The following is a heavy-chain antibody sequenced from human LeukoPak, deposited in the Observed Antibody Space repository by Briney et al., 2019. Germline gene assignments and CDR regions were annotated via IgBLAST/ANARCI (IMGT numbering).Heavy chain of an antibody. Sequence: GASVRVSCKASGYTFTSYDINWVRQATGQGLEWMGWMNPNSGNTGYAQKFQGRVTMTRNTSISTAYMELSSLRSEDTAVYYCARAGDAVAGIQLLYSDYWGQGTLVTVS. CDR2: MNPNSGNT. D-gene: IGHD6-19*01. V-gene: IGHV1-8*01. J-gene: IGHJ4*02. CDR1: GYTFTSYD. CDR3: ARAGDAVAGIQLLYSDY.